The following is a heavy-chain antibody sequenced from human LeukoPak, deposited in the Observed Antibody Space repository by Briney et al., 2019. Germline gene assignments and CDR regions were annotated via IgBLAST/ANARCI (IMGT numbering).Heavy chain of an antibody. V-gene: IGHV5-51*01. CDR1: GYSFTSYW. D-gene: IGHD4-17*01. Sequence: GESLKISCKGSGYSFTSYWIGWVRQMPGKGLEWMGIIYPGDSDTKYSPSFQGQVTISADKSVSTAYLQWSSLKASDTAMYYCARYVYGDYGGYYYGMDVWGQGTTVTVSS. CDR3: ARYVYGDYGGYYYGMDV. J-gene: IGHJ6*02. CDR2: IYPGDSDT.